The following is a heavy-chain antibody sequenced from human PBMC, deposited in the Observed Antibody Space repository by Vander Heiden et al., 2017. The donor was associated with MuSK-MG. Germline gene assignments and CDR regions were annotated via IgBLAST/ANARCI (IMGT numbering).Heavy chain of an antibody. J-gene: IGHJ4*02. CDR2: ISSSSSTI. CDR3: ARGDYIYYGSGYYFDY. CDR1: GFTFSSYS. V-gene: IGHV3-48*04. D-gene: IGHD3-10*01. Sequence: EVQLVESGGGLVQPWGSLRLPCAASGFTFSSYSMNWVRQAQGKGLEWVSYISSSSSTIYYADSVKGRFTISRDNAKNSLYLQMNSLRAEDTAVYYCARGDYIYYGSGYYFDYWGQGTLVTVSS.